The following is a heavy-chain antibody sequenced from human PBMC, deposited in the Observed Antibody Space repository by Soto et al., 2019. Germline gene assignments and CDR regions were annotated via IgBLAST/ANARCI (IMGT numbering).Heavy chain of an antibody. CDR3: ISLWQYGSGSPSY. CDR1: GFTFSNAW. CDR2: IKSKTDGGTT. D-gene: IGHD3-10*01. V-gene: IGHV3-15*01. J-gene: IGHJ4*02. Sequence: PGWSPRLSCAASGFTFSNAWMSWVRQAPGKGLEWVGRIKSKTDGGTTDYAAPVKGRFTISRDDSKNTLYLQMNSLKTEDTAVYYCISLWQYGSGSPSYWGQVTWVTVSA.